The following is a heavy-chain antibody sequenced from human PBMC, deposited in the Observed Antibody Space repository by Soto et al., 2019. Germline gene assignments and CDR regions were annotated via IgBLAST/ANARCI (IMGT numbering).Heavy chain of an antibody. Sequence: QVQLVQSGAEVKMPGASVKVSCQTSGYTFTTYGISWVRQAPGQGLEWMGWVRTSNGDTNYAQKLQDRVTLTADASTTTATMELKSLTPDDTAVYYCVRDSFGYAVFDYWSQGTLITVSS. CDR1: GYTFTTYG. D-gene: IGHD2-2*03. CDR3: VRDSFGYAVFDY. V-gene: IGHV1-18*04. CDR2: VRTSNGDT. J-gene: IGHJ4*02.